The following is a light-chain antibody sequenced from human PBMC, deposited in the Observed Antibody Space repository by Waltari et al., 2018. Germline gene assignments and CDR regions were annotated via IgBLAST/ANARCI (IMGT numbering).Light chain of an antibody. CDR2: VNSDGSH. Sequence: QLVLTQSPSASASLGASVKLPCTLSSGHSSNIVAWLQQQPGKGPRFLMKVNSDGSHTKGDEIPDRFSGSSSGAERYLTISNVQSEDEAEYFCETGGHGTWVFGGGTKLNVL. J-gene: IGLJ3*02. V-gene: IGLV4-69*01. CDR1: SGHSSNI. CDR3: ETGGHGTWV.